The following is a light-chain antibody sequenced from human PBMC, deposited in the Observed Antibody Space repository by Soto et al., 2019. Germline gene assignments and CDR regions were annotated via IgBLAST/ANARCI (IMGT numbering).Light chain of an antibody. CDR2: SNN. CDR1: SSNIGSNT. V-gene: IGLV1-44*01. Sequence: QSVLTQPPSASGTPGQRVTISCSGSSSNIGSNTVNWYQQIPGTAPKLLIYSNNQRPSGVPDRFSGSKSGTPASLAISGLQSEDEADYYCAAWDASLNGYVFGTGTKVTVL. CDR3: AAWDASLNGYV. J-gene: IGLJ1*01.